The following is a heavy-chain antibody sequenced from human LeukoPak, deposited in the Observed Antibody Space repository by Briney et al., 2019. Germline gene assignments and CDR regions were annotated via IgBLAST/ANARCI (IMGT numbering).Heavy chain of an antibody. CDR1: GGTFSSYA. D-gene: IGHD1-7*01. CDR3: ARGGELRDAFDI. V-gene: IGHV1-69*13. Sequence: ASVKVSCKASGGTFSSYATSWVRRAPGQGLEWMGGIIPIFGTANYAQKFQGRVTITADESTSTAYMELSSLRSEDTAVYYCARGGELRDAFDIWGQGTMVTVSS. CDR2: IIPIFGTA. J-gene: IGHJ3*02.